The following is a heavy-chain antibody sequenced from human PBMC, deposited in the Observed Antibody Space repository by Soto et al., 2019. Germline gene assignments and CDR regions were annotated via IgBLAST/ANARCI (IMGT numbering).Heavy chain of an antibody. CDR3: ARVSGYYSWDD. CDR2: INAGNGNT. Sequence: QVQLVQSGAEVKKPGASVKVSCKASGYSFTSYAMHWVRQAPGQRLEWMGWINAGNGNTKYSQKFQGRVTSTRVTSASTAYMELSSLRAEDTAVYYCARVSGYYSWDDWGQGTLVTVSS. D-gene: IGHD3-22*01. J-gene: IGHJ4*02. CDR1: GYSFTSYA. V-gene: IGHV1-3*01.